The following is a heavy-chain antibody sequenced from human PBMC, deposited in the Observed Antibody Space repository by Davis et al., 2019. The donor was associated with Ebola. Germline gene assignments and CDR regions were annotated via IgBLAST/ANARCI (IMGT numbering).Heavy chain of an antibody. D-gene: IGHD6-6*01. CDR2: IYWEDDK. CDR3: ARIVGGSKYSPMDV. V-gene: IGHV2-5*02. Sequence: SGPTLVKPTQTLTLTCTFSGFSLSTSGVGVGWIRQPPGKALEWVALIYWEDDKRYSPSLKTRLTISKDTSKNQVVLTMTNMDPVDTATYYCARIVGGSKYSPMDVWGQGTTVTVSS. CDR1: GFSLSTSGVG. J-gene: IGHJ6*02.